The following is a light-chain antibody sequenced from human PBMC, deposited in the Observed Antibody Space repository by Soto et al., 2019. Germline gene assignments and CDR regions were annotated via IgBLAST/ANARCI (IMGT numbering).Light chain of an antibody. CDR3: QHRSSWPLT. CDR1: QTVSSS. J-gene: IGKJ4*01. CDR2: GAS. Sequence: EIVMTQSPVTLSVSPGERATLSCRASQTVSSSLAWYQQKPGQAPRLLIYGASTRATGIPARFSGSGSGTEFTLTISSLQSEDFAVYYCQHRSSWPLTFGGGTKVDIK. V-gene: IGKV3-15*01.